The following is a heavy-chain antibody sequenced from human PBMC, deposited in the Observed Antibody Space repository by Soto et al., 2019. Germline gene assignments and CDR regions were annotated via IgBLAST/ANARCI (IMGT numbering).Heavy chain of an antibody. CDR1: GFTFSTYA. CDR2: VSASGLNT. Sequence: PGGSLRLSCAASGFTFSTYAMAWVRQAPGKGLEWVSGVSASGLNTDYADPVKGRFYISRDNSKNTVSLHMNSLRAEDTALYYCEKNPPGGTLGSFLDYWGQGPPVPVS. V-gene: IGHV3-23*01. CDR3: EKNPPGGTLGSFLDY. J-gene: IGHJ4*02. D-gene: IGHD3-16*01.